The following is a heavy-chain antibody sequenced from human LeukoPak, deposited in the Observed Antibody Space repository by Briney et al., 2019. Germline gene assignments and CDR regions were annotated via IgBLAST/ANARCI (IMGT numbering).Heavy chain of an antibody. J-gene: IGHJ6*03. CDR2: ITTGSTYI. Sequence: GGSLRLSCSASAFTFSDYTMIWVRQAPGKGLEWVSCITTGSTYIYYADSVKGRFTISRDNAKNSLYLQMNSLRGEDTAVYYCARGLRANRENYYYMDVWGKGTTVTVSS. CDR1: AFTFSDYT. CDR3: ARGLRANRENYYYMDV. V-gene: IGHV3-21*01. D-gene: IGHD4/OR15-4a*01.